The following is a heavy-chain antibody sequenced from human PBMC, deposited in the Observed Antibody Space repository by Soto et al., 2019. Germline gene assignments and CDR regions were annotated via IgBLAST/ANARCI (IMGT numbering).Heavy chain of an antibody. V-gene: IGHV4-39*01. D-gene: IGHD1-20*01. Sequence: SDTVSLTCTVSGNSISVHSYYWTWIRQPPGKGLGWIGSSYYSGTTYSNPSLKSRPSISVDTSKNEFSLSLTSVTAADTAVYYCTRRYNWNDNYYHPWGPGALVTVSS. CDR1: GNSISVHSYY. CDR3: TRRYNWNDNYYHP. J-gene: IGHJ5*02. CDR2: SYYSGTT.